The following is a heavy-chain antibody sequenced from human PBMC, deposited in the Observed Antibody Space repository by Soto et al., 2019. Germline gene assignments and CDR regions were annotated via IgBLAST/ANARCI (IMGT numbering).Heavy chain of an antibody. CDR2: IYYSGST. J-gene: IGHJ2*01. Sequence: SETLSLTCTVSDGSISSSSYYWGWIRQPPGKGLEWIGSIYYSGSTNYNPSLKSRVTISVDKSKNQFSLKLSSVTAADTAVYYCARVHVDYWYFDLWGRGTLVTVSS. V-gene: IGHV4-39*07. CDR3: ARVHVDYWYFDL. CDR1: DGSISSSSYY.